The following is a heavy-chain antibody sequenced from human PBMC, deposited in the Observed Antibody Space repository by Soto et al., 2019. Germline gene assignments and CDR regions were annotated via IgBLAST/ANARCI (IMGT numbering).Heavy chain of an antibody. CDR1: GGTFSSYA. CDR3: AREVTIFGVVTPLYYYYGMDV. V-gene: IGHV1-69*13. CDR2: IIPIFGTA. J-gene: IGHJ6*02. D-gene: IGHD3-3*01. Sequence: SVKVSCKASGGTFSSYAISWVRQAPGQGLEWMGGIIPIFGTANYAQKFQGRVTITADESTSTAYMELSSLRSEDTAVYYCAREVTIFGVVTPLYYYYGMDVWGQGTTVTVSS.